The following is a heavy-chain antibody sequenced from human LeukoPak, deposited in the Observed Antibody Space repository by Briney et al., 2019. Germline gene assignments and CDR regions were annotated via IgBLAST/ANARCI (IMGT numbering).Heavy chain of an antibody. V-gene: IGHV1-8*01. CDR2: VNPNSGNT. Sequence: ASVKVSCEASGYTFTSYDINWVRQATGQGLEWMGWVNPNSGNTGYAQKFQGRVTTTRNTSISTAYMELSSLRSEDTAVYYCARSYFRDQKFDPWGQGTLVTVSS. CDR1: GYTFTSYD. J-gene: IGHJ5*02. CDR3: ARSYFRDQKFDP. D-gene: IGHD3-10*01.